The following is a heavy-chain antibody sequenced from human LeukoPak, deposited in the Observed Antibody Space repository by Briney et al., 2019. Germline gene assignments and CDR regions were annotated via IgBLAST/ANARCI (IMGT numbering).Heavy chain of an antibody. J-gene: IGHJ4*02. D-gene: IGHD3-10*01. CDR1: GGSFSGYY. V-gene: IGHV4-34*01. CDR3: ARIQRGGSASYC. CDR2: INHSGST. Sequence: SETLSLTCAVYGGSFSGYYRSWIRHPPGKGLEWIGEINHSGSTNYNPSLKSRVTISVDTSKNQFSLKVNSVTAADTAVYYCARIQRGGSASYCWGQGTLVTVSS.